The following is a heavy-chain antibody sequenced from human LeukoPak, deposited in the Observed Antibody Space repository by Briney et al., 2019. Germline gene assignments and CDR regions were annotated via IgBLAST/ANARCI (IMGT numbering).Heavy chain of an antibody. CDR3: ARALRIETFGVRRYYYHAMNV. CDR2: INPSSLGT. J-gene: IGHJ6*02. Sequence: ASVKVSCKASGYTFTSYGISWVRQAPGQGLEWMGVINPSSLGTTYAQRFQGRVTMTTNTSTSTVYMDRSSLKSEDTAVYYCARALRIETFGVRRYYYHAMNVWGQGTTVTVSS. D-gene: IGHD3-3*01. V-gene: IGHV1-46*01. CDR1: GYTFTSYG.